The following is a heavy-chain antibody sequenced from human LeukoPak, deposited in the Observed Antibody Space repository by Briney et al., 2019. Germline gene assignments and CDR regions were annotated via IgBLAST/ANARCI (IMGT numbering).Heavy chain of an antibody. J-gene: IGHJ3*02. CDR3: AKARIVGAFLDAFDI. Sequence: GGSLRLSCVASGFGFSGYAMSWVRQAPGKGLEWVSAISGSGGSTYYADSVKGRFTISRDNSKNTLYLQMNSLRAEDTAVYYCAKARIVGAFLDAFDIWGQGTMVTVSS. CDR1: GFGFSGYA. CDR2: ISGSGGST. D-gene: IGHD1-26*01. V-gene: IGHV3-23*01.